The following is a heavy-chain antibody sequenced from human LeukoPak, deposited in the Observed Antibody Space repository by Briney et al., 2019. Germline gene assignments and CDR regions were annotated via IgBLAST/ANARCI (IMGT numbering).Heavy chain of an antibody. CDR1: GFTFTNYW. CDR2: VNQDGSGK. Sequence: GGSLRLSCAAPGFTFTNYWMDWVRQAPGKGLEWVANVNQDGSGKYYVDSVKGRFTISRDNAKNSLSLQMDSLRAEDTALYYCARDLDYWGQGTLVTVSS. V-gene: IGHV3-7*01. CDR3: ARDLDY. J-gene: IGHJ4*02.